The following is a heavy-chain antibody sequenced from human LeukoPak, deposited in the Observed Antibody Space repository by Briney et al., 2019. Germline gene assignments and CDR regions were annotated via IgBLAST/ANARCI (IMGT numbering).Heavy chain of an antibody. D-gene: IGHD6-13*01. CDR2: IYYSGST. V-gene: IGHV4-59*01. Sequence: SETLSLTCTVSGSSISSYYWSWIRQPPGKGLEWIGYIYYSGSTNYNPSLKSRVTISVDTSKNQFSLKLSSVTAADTAVYYCARGSYSSSWYKLRYWGQGTLVTVSS. CDR3: ARGSYSSSWYKLRY. J-gene: IGHJ4*02. CDR1: GSSISSYY.